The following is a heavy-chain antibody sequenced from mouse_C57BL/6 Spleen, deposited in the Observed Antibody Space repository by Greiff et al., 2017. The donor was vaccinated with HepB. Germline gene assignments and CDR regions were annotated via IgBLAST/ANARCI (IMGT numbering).Heavy chain of an antibody. CDR1: GFTFSSYA. J-gene: IGHJ3*01. Sequence: EVQLMESGGGLVKPGGSLKLSCAASGFTFSSYAMSWVRQTPEKRLEWVATISDGGSYTYYPDNVKGRFTISRDNAKNNLYLQMSHLKSEDTAMYYCARATIYYDYDLAYWGQGTLVTVSA. CDR3: ARATIYYDYDLAY. CDR2: ISDGGSYT. V-gene: IGHV5-4*01. D-gene: IGHD2-4*01.